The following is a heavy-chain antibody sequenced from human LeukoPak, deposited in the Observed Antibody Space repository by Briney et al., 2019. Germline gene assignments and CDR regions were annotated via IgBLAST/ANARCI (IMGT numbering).Heavy chain of an antibody. CDR1: GFTFSSYA. J-gene: IGHJ4*02. CDR3: AKALAYCSGGSCYSGLDY. V-gene: IGHV3-23*01. Sequence: GGSLRLSCAASGFTFSSYAMSWVRQAPGKGLEWVSAISGSGGSTYYVDSVKGRFTISRDNSKNTLYLQMNSLRAEDTAVYYCAKALAYCSGGSCYSGLDYWGQGTLVTVSS. D-gene: IGHD2-15*01. CDR2: ISGSGGST.